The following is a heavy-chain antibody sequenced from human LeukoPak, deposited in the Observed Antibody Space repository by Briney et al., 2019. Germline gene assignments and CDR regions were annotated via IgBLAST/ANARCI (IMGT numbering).Heavy chain of an antibody. Sequence: GGSLRLSCAASGFTFSSYGMHWVRQAPGKGLEWVAVIWYDGSNKYYADSVKGRSTISRDNSKNTLYLQMNSLRAEDTAVYYCARDGVDCSSTSCYLDAFDIWGQGTMVTVSS. CDR1: GFTFSSYG. V-gene: IGHV3-33*01. CDR2: IWYDGSNK. J-gene: IGHJ3*02. CDR3: ARDGVDCSSTSCYLDAFDI. D-gene: IGHD2-2*01.